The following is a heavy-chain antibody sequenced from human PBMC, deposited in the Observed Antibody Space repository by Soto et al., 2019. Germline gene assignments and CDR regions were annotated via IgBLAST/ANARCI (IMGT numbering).Heavy chain of an antibody. D-gene: IGHD3-22*01. Sequence: SGPTLVNPTHTLTLTCTFSGFSLSTSGMRVSWIRQPPGKALEWLARIDWDDDKFYSTSLKTRLTISKDTSKNQVVLTMTNMDPVDTATYYCAREYYYDSSGYYYVDYRGQGTLVTVSS. J-gene: IGHJ4*02. CDR3: AREYYYDSSGYYYVDY. CDR1: GFSLSTSGMR. V-gene: IGHV2-70*04. CDR2: IDWDDDK.